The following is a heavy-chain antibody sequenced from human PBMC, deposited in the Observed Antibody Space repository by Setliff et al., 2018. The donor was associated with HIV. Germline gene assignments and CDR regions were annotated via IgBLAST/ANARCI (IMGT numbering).Heavy chain of an antibody. J-gene: IGHJ5*02. CDR3: ARLSVITNWFDP. CDR2: IYPGDSDT. Sequence: PGESLKISCQGSGFSFTSYWIAWVRQMPGKGLEWMGIIYPGDSDTKYSPSFQGQITISADKSINTAYLQWTSLKPSDTAMYYCARLSVITNWFDPWGQGTLGTVSS. CDR1: GFSFTSYW. V-gene: IGHV5-51*01. D-gene: IGHD3-16*01.